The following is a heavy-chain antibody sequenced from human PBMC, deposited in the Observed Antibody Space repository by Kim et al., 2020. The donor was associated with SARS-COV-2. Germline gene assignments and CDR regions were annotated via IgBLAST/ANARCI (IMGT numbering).Heavy chain of an antibody. Sequence: SETLSLTCTVSGGSISSSSYYWGWIRQPPGKGLEWIGSIYYSGSTYYNPSLKSRVTISVDTSKNQFSLKLSSVTAADTAVYYCARCFRAMADYDFWSGYYTGWFDPWGQGTLVTVSS. D-gene: IGHD3-3*01. CDR1: GGSISSSSYY. CDR3: ARCFRAMADYDFWSGYYTGWFDP. J-gene: IGHJ5*02. CDR2: IYYSGST. V-gene: IGHV4-39*01.